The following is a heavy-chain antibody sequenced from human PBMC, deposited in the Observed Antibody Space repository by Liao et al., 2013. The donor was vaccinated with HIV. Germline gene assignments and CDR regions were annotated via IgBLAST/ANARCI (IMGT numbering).Heavy chain of an antibody. CDR3: ARDRGGAFDI. CDR2: IYYSGST. Sequence: QVQLQESGPGLVKPSKTLSLTCTVSGGSISSYYWSWIRQPPGRGLEWIGYIYYSGSTYYNPSLKSRVTISEDTSKNQFSLKLNSVTAADTAVYYCARDRGGAFDIWGQGTMVTVSS. V-gene: IGHV4-30-4*08. CDR1: GGSISSYY. D-gene: IGHD3-10*01. J-gene: IGHJ3*02.